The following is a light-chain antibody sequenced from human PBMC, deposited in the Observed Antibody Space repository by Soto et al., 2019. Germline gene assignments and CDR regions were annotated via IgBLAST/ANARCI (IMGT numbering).Light chain of an antibody. CDR3: QHCDTYWP. J-gene: IGKJ1*01. CDR1: RVIDRW. CDR2: DAS. Sequence: DIHMTHSPSTLSASVGDTVTITCRASRVIDRWLAWYQQKPGKAPRLLISDASTLESGVPSRFSGSGSGTEFTLTITGLQPDDFATYHCQHCDTYWPFGQGAKVDI. V-gene: IGKV1-5*01.